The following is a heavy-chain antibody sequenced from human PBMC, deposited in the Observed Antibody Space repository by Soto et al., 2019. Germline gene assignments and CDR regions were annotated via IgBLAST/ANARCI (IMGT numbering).Heavy chain of an antibody. V-gene: IGHV4-34*01. D-gene: IGHD6-13*01. Sequence: WETLSLTCAVYGGSFSGYYWSWIRQPPGKGLEWIGEINHSGSTNYNPSLKSRVTISVDTSKNQFSLKLRSVTAADTAVYYCARGRQTRKIKIAAAGYYYDYWGQGTLVTVSS. CDR3: ARGRQTRKIKIAAAGYYYDY. J-gene: IGHJ4*02. CDR1: GGSFSGYY. CDR2: INHSGST.